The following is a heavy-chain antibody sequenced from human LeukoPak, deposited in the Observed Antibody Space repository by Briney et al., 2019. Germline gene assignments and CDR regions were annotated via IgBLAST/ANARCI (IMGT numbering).Heavy chain of an antibody. CDR2: IYYSGST. V-gene: IGHV4-59*12. CDR1: GGSISSYY. J-gene: IGHJ5*02. D-gene: IGHD2-2*02. Sequence: PSETLSLTCTVSGGSISSYYWSWIRQPPGKGLEWIGYIYYSGSTNYNPSLKSRVTISVDTSKNQFSLKLSSVTAADTAVYYCARGPIVVVPAAIQGRLDPWGQGTLVTVSS. CDR3: ARGPIVVVPAAIQGRLDP.